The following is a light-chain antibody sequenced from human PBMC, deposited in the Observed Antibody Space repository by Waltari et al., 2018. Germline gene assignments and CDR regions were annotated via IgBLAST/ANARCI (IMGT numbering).Light chain of an antibody. CDR1: QTLRGS. Sequence: EIVLTQSPGTLYLSPGERATLSCRASQTLRGSLAWYQQKPGQAPRLVIYGASSRAAGIPDRFSGSGSGTDFSLTISRLEPEDFAVYYCQHYVRLPATFGRGTKVEIK. V-gene: IGKV3-20*01. J-gene: IGKJ1*01. CDR3: QHYVRLPAT. CDR2: GAS.